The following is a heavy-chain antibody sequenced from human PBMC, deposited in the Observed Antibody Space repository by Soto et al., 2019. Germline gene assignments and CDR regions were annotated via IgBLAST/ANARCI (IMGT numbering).Heavy chain of an antibody. D-gene: IGHD4-17*01. CDR1: GFTFSNYA. CDR2: IWYDGTNK. CDR3: SRGRGTAVATPYS. J-gene: IGHJ4*02. V-gene: IGHV3-33*01. Sequence: QVQLVESGGGVVQPGRSLRLSCVASGFTFSNYAMYWVRQAPGKGLEWVAVIWYDGTNKNYADSVKGRFTISRDNSKNTLYLQMNSLRVGDTAVYYCSRGRGTAVATPYSWGQGVQVTVSS.